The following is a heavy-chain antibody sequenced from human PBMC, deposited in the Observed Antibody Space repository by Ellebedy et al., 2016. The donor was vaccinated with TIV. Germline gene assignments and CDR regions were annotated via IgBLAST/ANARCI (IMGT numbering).Heavy chain of an antibody. CDR1: GGSISSHY. V-gene: IGHV4-59*08. CDR3: ARRNPMQVGAIDY. J-gene: IGHJ4*02. D-gene: IGHD1-26*01. CDR2: IYNSGST. Sequence: SETLSLTCTVSGGSISSHYWSWIRQPPGKGLEWIGYIYNSGSTNYSPSLRSRLTISLDASKNQFSLKLTSVTAADSGVYYCARRNPMQVGAIDYWGQGTLVTVSS.